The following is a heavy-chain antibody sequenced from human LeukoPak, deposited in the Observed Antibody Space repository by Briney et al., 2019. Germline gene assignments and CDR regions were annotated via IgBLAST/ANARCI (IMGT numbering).Heavy chain of an antibody. CDR3: ARDYHNDILTVGD. J-gene: IGHJ4*02. D-gene: IGHD3-9*01. CDR1: GFTFSSYG. Sequence: GGSLRLSCAASGFTFSSYGMHWVRQAPGKGLEWVAVIWYDGSNKYYADSVKGRFTISRDNSKNTLYLQMNSLRAEDTAVYYCARDYHNDILTVGDWGQGTLVTVSS. CDR2: IWYDGSNK. V-gene: IGHV3-33*01.